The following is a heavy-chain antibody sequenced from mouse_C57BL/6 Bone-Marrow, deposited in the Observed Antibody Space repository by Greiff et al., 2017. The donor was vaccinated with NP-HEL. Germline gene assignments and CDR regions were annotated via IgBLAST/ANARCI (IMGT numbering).Heavy chain of an antibody. Sequence: VQLQQSGPGLVQPSQSLSITCTVSGFSLTSYGVHWVRQSPGKGLEWLGVIWSGGSTDYNAAFISRLSISKDNSKSQVFFKMNSLQADDTAIYYCARKGVTAFAYWGQGTLVTVSA. D-gene: IGHD2-5*01. J-gene: IGHJ3*01. CDR2: IWSGGST. CDR1: GFSLTSYG. V-gene: IGHV2-2*01. CDR3: ARKGVTAFAY.